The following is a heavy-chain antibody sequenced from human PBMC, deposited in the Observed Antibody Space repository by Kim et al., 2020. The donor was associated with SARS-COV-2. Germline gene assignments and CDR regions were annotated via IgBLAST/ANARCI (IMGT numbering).Heavy chain of an antibody. V-gene: IGHV4-59*08. D-gene: IGHD6-13*01. CDR3: ARGAAGGTLSLFDY. Sequence: SETLSLTCTVSGGSISSYYCSWIRQPPGKGLEWIGYIYYSGSTNHNPSLKSRVTISVDTSKNQLSLKLTSVTAADTGVYYCARGAAGGTLSLFDYWVQAT. J-gene: IGHJ4*02. CDR1: GGSISSYY. CDR2: IYYSGST.